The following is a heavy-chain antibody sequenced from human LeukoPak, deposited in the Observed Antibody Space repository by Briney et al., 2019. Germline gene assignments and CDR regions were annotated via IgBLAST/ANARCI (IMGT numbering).Heavy chain of an antibody. D-gene: IGHD3-9*01. CDR2: INAGNGNT. CDR3: ARRPPSWEGAFDI. J-gene: IGHJ4*02. V-gene: IGHV1-3*01. CDR1: GYTFTSYA. Sequence: GASVKVSCKASGYTFTSYAMHWVRQAPGQRLEWMGWINAGNGNTKYSQKFQGRVTITRDTSASTAYMELSSLRSEDTAVYYCARRPPSWEGAFDIWGQGTLVTVSS.